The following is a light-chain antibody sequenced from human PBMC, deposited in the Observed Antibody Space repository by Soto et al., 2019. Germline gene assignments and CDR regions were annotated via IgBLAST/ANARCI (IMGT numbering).Light chain of an antibody. J-gene: IGLJ2*01. CDR1: STNVGVNP. Sequence: QSVLTQPPSTSGTPGQRVTISCSGSSTNVGVNPVNWYQQFPGTAPRLLIYTNDQRPSGVPGRFSGSKSGTTASLDISGLQSDDEADYYCAAWDDSLYGLVFGGGTKPTVL. CDR2: TND. CDR3: AAWDDSLYGLV. V-gene: IGLV1-44*01.